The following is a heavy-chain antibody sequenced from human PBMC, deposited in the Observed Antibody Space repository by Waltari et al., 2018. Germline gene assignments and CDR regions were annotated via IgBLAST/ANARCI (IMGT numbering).Heavy chain of an antibody. Sequence: ELQLVQSGGGFGQPGGSLRLPCPATGLTLRTRRMNGVSQAPGQGLEWVSSITSSGNYINYADSVKGRFTIARDNAKNSLFLQMDSLRVEDTAVYYCAKRSGGVFHYFDYWGQGTLVTVSS. CDR1: GLTLRTRR. D-gene: IGHD3-16*01. J-gene: IGHJ4*02. CDR2: ITSSGNYI. V-gene: IGHV3-21*01. CDR3: AKRSGGVFHYFDY.